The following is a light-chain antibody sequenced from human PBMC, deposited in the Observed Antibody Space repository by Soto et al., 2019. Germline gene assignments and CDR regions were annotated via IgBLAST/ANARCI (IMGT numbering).Light chain of an antibody. CDR3: SSFTSSATLV. Sequence: QSALTQPASVSGSPGQSITISCTGTSSDVGGYNYVSWYQQHPGKDPKLMISEVSKRPSGVSNRFSGSKSGNTASLTISGLQAEDEADYYCSSFTSSATLVFGTGTKPPS. CDR1: SSDVGGYNY. V-gene: IGLV2-14*01. J-gene: IGLJ1*01. CDR2: EVS.